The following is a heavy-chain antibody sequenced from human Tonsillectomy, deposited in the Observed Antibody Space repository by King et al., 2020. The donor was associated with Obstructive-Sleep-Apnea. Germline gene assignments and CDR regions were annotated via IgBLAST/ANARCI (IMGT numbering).Heavy chain of an antibody. D-gene: IGHD4-23*01. J-gene: IGHJ4*02. CDR3: SRVAKLYYFDY. V-gene: IGHV3-72*01. Sequence: QLVQSGGGLVQPGGSLRLSGAASGFTFSDHYMDWGCQAPGKGREGVGRTRNKANSYTTEYAPSVKGRFTISRDDSTNSLYLQMNSLKTEDTAVYFCSRVAKLYYFDYWGQGTLVTVSS. CDR2: TRNKANSYTT. CDR1: GFTFSDHY.